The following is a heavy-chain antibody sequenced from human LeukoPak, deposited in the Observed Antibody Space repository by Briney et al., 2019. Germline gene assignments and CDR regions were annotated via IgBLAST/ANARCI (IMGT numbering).Heavy chain of an antibody. D-gene: IGHD6-19*01. CDR3: AKCSTSAYTTGWCNWIDP. Sequence: PGGSLRLSCVAPGFTFTSDAVNWVRQAPGKGLEWVSSTVSRGTTQYADSVKGRFTVSRDTSKNTLYLQMNSLRADDTVVYYCAKCSTSAYTTGWCNWIDPWGQGTLVTVFS. J-gene: IGHJ5*02. V-gene: IGHV3-23*01. CDR2: TVSRGTT. CDR1: GFTFTSDA.